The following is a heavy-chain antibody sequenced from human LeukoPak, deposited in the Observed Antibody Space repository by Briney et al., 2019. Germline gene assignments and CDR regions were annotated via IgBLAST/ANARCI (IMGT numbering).Heavy chain of an antibody. J-gene: IGHJ4*02. D-gene: IGHD3-9*01. CDR2: IYYSGST. CDR3: ARGIRYFDSSMMSDY. V-gene: IGHV4-59*01. CDR1: GGSISSYY. Sequence: SETLSPTCTVSGGSISSYYWSWIRQPPGKGLEWIGYIYYSGSTNYNPSLKSRVTISVDTSKNQFSLKLSSVTAADTAVYYCARGIRYFDSSMMSDYWGQGTLVTVSS.